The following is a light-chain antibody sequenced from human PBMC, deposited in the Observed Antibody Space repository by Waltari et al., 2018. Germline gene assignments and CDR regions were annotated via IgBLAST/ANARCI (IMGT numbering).Light chain of an antibody. CDR2: GAS. Sequence: EIVMTQSPATLSVSPGESATLSCRASQSVSSKFAWYQQKPGQAPRLRIYGASTRATVIPARFSGSGSGTDFTLTISSLQSEDFAVYYCQQYNNWPLTFGGGTKVEIK. J-gene: IGKJ4*01. V-gene: IGKV3-15*01. CDR1: QSVSSK. CDR3: QQYNNWPLT.